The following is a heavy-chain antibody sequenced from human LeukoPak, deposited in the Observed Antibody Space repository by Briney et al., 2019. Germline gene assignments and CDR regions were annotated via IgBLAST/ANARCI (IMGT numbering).Heavy chain of an antibody. D-gene: IGHD3-3*01. J-gene: IGHJ3*02. CDR3: ARDFPYDFWSGYYMGAFDI. CDR1: GGSISSTNW. CDR2: IYHSGST. V-gene: IGHV4-4*02. Sequence: SETLSLTCAVSGGSISSTNWWSWVRQPPGKGLEWIGEIYHSGSTNYNPSLKSRVTISVDKSKNEFFLKLTSVTAADTAVYYCARDFPYDFWSGYYMGAFDIWGQGTMVTVSS.